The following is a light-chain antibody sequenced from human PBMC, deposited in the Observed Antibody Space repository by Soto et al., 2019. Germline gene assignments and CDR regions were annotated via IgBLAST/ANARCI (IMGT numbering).Light chain of an antibody. V-gene: IGKV3-11*01. Sequence: EIVLTQSPATLSLSPGERATLSCRASQSVSSYLAWYPQKPGQAPRLLIYDASNRATVIPARFSGSGSGTDVTLTSSSLEPDDFAVYYCQQRSNWTVTFGGGTKVEIK. CDR3: QQRSNWTVT. CDR2: DAS. CDR1: QSVSSY. J-gene: IGKJ4*01.